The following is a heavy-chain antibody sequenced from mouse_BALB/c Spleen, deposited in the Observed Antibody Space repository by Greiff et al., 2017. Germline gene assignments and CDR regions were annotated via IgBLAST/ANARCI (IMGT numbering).Heavy chain of an antibody. J-gene: IGHJ2*01. D-gene: IGHD1-1*01. CDR1: GFNIKDYY. V-gene: IGHV14-1*02. CDR3: ARDTTVVATPFDC. CDR2: IDPENGNT. Sequence: EVQLQQSGAELVRPGALVKLSCKASGFNIKDYYMHWVKQRPEQGLEWIGWIDPENGNTIYDPKFQGKASITADTSSNTAYLQLSSLTSEDTAVYYCARDTTVVATPFDCWGQGTTLTVAS.